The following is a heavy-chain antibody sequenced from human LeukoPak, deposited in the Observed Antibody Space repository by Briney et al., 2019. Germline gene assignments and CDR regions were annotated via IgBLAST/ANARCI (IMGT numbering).Heavy chain of an antibody. Sequence: SETLSLTCTVSGGSISSYYWSWIRQPPGKGLEWIGSVHYTGSANYNPSLKSRVTISVDTSKNQFSLKLSSVTAADTAVYYCASRHFYYDSSGYVYWGQGTLVTVSS. J-gene: IGHJ4*02. CDR1: GGSISSYY. CDR2: VHYTGSA. V-gene: IGHV4-59*12. CDR3: ASRHFYYDSSGYVY. D-gene: IGHD3-22*01.